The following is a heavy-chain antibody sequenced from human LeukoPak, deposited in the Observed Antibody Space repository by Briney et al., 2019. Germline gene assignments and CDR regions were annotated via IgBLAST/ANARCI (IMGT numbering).Heavy chain of an antibody. Sequence: SETLSLTCTVSGGSISNYYWSWIRQPPGKGLEWIGYNYYSGSTNYNPSLKSRVTISVDTSKNQFSLKLSSVTAADTAVYYCARANSYNWNYSWFDPWGQGTLVTVSS. CDR3: ARANSYNWNYSWFDP. CDR2: NYYSGST. V-gene: IGHV4-59*01. CDR1: GGSISNYY. D-gene: IGHD1-7*01. J-gene: IGHJ5*02.